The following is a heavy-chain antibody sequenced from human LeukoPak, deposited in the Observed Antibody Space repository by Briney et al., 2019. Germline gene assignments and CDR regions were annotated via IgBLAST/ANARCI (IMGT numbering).Heavy chain of an antibody. D-gene: IGHD3-22*01. J-gene: IGHJ5*02. CDR1: GGTFSSYA. V-gene: IGHV1-69*04. CDR3: AGSGDSSGVNWFDP. CDR2: IIPILGIA. Sequence: ASVKVSCKASGGTFSSYAINWVRQAPGQGLEWMGRIIPILGIANYAQKFQGRVTITADKSTSTAYMELSSLRSEDTAVYYCAGSGDSSGVNWFDPWGQGTLVTVSS.